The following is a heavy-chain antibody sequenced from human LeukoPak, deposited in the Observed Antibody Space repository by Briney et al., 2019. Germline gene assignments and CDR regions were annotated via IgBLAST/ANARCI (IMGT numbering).Heavy chain of an antibody. CDR2: ISAYNGNT. D-gene: IGHD2-2*01. CDR3: ARDGGYCSSTSCYGFY. J-gene: IGHJ4*02. V-gene: IGHV1-18*01. Sequence: ASVKVSCKASGYTFTSYGISWVRQAPGQGLEWMGWISAYNGNTNYAQKLQGRVTTTTDTSTSTAYMELRSLRSDDTAVYYCARDGGYCSSTSCYGFYWGQGTLVTVSS. CDR1: GYTFTSYG.